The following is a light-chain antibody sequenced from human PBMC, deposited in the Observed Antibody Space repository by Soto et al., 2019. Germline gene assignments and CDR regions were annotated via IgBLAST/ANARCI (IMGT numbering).Light chain of an antibody. CDR3: QQYKSYPLT. Sequence: DIQMTQSPSTLSASVGDRVTITCRASQSISSWLAWYQQKPGKAPRLLIYMASSLESGVPSRFSGSGSGTEFTLNISSRQPDDFATYYCQQYKSYPLTFGQGTKVEIK. CDR2: MAS. CDR1: QSISSW. J-gene: IGKJ1*01. V-gene: IGKV1-5*03.